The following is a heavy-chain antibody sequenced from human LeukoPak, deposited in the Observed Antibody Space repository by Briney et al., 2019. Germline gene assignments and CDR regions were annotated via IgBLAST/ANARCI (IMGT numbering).Heavy chain of an antibody. CDR2: IYYSGST. D-gene: IGHD3-22*01. CDR3: ARSSGYYFEYFHH. CDR1: GGSISSYY. V-gene: IGHV4-39*07. J-gene: IGHJ1*01. Sequence: SETLSLTCTVSGGSISSYYWGWIRQPPGKGLEWIGSIYYSGSTYYNPSLKSRVTISVDTSKNQFSLKLSSVTAADTAVYYCARSSGYYFEYFHHWGQGTLVTVSS.